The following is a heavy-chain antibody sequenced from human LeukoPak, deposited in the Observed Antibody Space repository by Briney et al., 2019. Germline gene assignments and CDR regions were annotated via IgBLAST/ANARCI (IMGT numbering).Heavy chain of an antibody. V-gene: IGHV1-24*01. CDR3: ATDAWYYYDSSGYRRFAFDI. CDR1: GYTLTELS. J-gene: IGHJ3*02. Sequence: ASVKVSCKASGYTLTELSMHWVRQAPGKGLEWMGGFDPEDGETIYAQKFQGRVTMTEDTSTDTAYMELSSLRSEDTAVYYCATDAWYYYDSSGYRRFAFDIWGQGTMVTVSS. D-gene: IGHD3-22*01. CDR2: FDPEDGET.